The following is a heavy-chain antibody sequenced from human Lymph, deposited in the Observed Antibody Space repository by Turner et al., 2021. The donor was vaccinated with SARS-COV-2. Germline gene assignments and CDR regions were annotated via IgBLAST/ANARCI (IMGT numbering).Heavy chain of an antibody. Sequence: QVHLVQSGAEVKKPGASVKVSCKASGYTFTDYYMHWVRQAPGKGLEWMGWINPNRGGTNYAQKFQGRVTMTRDTSIRTAYMELRWLRSDDTAVYFCARGESIAVAGTQYFDYWGQGTLVTVSS. CDR2: INPNRGGT. V-gene: IGHV1-2*02. CDR1: GYTFTDYY. D-gene: IGHD6-19*01. CDR3: ARGESIAVAGTQYFDY. J-gene: IGHJ4*02.